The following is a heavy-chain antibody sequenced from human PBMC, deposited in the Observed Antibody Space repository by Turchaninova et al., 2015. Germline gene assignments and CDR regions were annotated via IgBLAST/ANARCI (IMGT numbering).Heavy chain of an antibody. CDR1: GYTFTYYA. CDR3: ARTGPDCGGGGCFSHESFDL. CDR2: INGGDGDT. J-gene: IGHJ3*01. V-gene: IGHV1-3*01. Sequence: QVQIVQSAAEVKKPGASVKVSCKASGYTFTYYAMHWVRQDPGQSLEWMGGINGGDGDTKYSPKSQDRVTITRDTSASTAYMGLSSLRSDDTAVYYCARTGPDCGGGGCFSHESFDLWGQGTMVTVTS. D-gene: IGHD2-15*01.